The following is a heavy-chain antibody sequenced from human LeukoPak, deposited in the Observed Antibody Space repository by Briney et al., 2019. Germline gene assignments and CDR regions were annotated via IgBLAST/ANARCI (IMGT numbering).Heavy chain of an antibody. CDR2: IYYSGST. V-gene: IGHV4-59*08. Sequence: PSETLSLTCTVSGGSISSYYWSWIRQPPGKGLEWIGYIYYSGSTNYNPSLKSRVTISVDTSKNQFSLKLSSVTAADTAVYYCARHIAARRSHYFDYWGQGTLVTVSS. J-gene: IGHJ4*02. D-gene: IGHD6-6*01. CDR1: GGSISSYY. CDR3: ARHIAARRSHYFDY.